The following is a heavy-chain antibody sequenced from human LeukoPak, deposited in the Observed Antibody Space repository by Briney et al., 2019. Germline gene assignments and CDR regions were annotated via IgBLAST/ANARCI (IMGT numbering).Heavy chain of an antibody. V-gene: IGHV4-34*01. D-gene: IGHD2-15*01. Sequence: PSETLSLTCAVYGGSFSGCYWSWIRQPPGKGLEWIGEINHSGSTNDNPSLKSRVTISVDTSKNQFSLKLSSVTAADTAVYYCARDLGYCSGGSCYPYWYFDLWGRGTLVTVSS. J-gene: IGHJ2*01. CDR2: INHSGST. CDR3: ARDLGYCSGGSCYPYWYFDL. CDR1: GGSFSGCY.